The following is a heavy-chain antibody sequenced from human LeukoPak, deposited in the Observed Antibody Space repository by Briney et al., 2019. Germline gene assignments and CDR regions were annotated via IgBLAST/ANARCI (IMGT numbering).Heavy chain of an antibody. CDR2: IYYSGST. J-gene: IGHJ4*02. V-gene: IGHV4-59*08. CDR3: ARHHTAMVSSSDY. D-gene: IGHD5-18*01. Sequence: PSETLSLTCTVSGGSISSYYWSWIRQPPGKGLEWIGYIYYSGSTNYNPSLKSRVTISVDTSKNQFSLKLSSVTAADTAVYYCARHHTAMVSSSDYWGQGTLVTVSS. CDR1: GGSISSYY.